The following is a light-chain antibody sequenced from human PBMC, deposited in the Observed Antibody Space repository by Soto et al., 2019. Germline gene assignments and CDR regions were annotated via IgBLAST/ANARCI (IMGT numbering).Light chain of an antibody. CDR2: GAS. CDR1: QSVSSSY. V-gene: IGKV3-20*01. Sequence: EIVLTQSPGTLTLSPGERATLSCRASQSVSSSYLAWYQLKPGQAPRLLIYGASSRATGIPDRFSGSGSGTDFTLTISRLEPEDFAVYYCQQYGSSPRTFGQGTKVEIK. J-gene: IGKJ1*01. CDR3: QQYGSSPRT.